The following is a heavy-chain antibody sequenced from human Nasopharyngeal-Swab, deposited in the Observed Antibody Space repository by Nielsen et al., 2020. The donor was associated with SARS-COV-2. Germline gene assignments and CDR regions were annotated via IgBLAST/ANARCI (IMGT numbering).Heavy chain of an antibody. CDR3: ARDSPWQELDY. D-gene: IGHD1-1*01. CDR2: ISSDESTT. CDR1: GFTVSGNF. V-gene: IGHV3-74*01. J-gene: IGHJ4*02. Sequence: GESLKISCAASGFTVSGNFMTWVRQAPGKGLVWVSGISSDESTTTYADSVKGRFTISRDNTKNTLYLQMNSLRAEDTAVYYCARDSPWQELDYWGQGTLVTVSS.